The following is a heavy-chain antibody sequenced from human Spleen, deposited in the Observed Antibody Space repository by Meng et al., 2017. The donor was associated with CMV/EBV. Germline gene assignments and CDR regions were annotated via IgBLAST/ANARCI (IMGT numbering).Heavy chain of an antibody. Sequence: SGYPFSAYYIHWVRQAPGQGLEWMGWINPNSGGTKYAQKFRGRVTMTRDTSIRTAYMELSRLRFDDTALYYCARVTGWELPAWFDPWGQGTLVTVSS. J-gene: IGHJ5*02. CDR3: ARVTGWELPAWFDP. CDR2: INPNSGGT. V-gene: IGHV1-2*02. CDR1: GYPFSAYY. D-gene: IGHD1-26*01.